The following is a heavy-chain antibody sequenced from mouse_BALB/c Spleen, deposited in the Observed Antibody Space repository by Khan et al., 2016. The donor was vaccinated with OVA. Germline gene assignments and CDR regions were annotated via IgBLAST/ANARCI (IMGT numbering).Heavy chain of an antibody. CDR3: ARHEDYYGSRPYFDY. CDR1: GFTFSRYS. V-gene: IGHV5-9-3*01. J-gene: IGHJ2*01. D-gene: IGHD1-1*01. Sequence: EVELVESGGGLVKPGGSLKLSCVASGFTFSRYSMSWVRQTPERRLEWVASISSGGTYTYYPDNVKGRFTLSRDSAENTLYLQMSSLRSEDTAIYYSARHEDYYGSRPYFDYWGQGTTLTVSS. CDR2: ISSGGTYT.